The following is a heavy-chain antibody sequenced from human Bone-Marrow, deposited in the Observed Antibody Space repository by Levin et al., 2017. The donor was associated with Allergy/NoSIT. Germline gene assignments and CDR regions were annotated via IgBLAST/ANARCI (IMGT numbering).Heavy chain of an antibody. Sequence: GESLKISCAVSGLTVSKNYMNWVRQAPGKGLEWISVLYSGGSTYYADSVKGRFTISRDNSRNTLYLQMNSLRVEDTAVYYCARHSITVFGVTSGSHNPGFDPWGQGTLVTVSS. CDR2: LYSGGST. V-gene: IGHV3-66*04. J-gene: IGHJ5*02. D-gene: IGHD3-3*01. CDR1: GLTVSKNY. CDR3: ARHSITVFGVTSGSHNPGFDP.